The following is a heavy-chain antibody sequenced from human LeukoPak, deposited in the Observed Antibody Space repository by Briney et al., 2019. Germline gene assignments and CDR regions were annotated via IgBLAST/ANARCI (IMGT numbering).Heavy chain of an antibody. CDR1: GITVSTNY. CDR3: ARLHYDVLTGPFDY. V-gene: IGHV3-66*04. D-gene: IGHD3-9*01. Sequence: GGSLRLSCAASGITVSTNYMSWVRQAPGKGLEWASIIYSGGATYYADSVKGRFTISRENSENTLWLQMNSLRAEDTAVYYCARLHYDVLTGPFDYWGQGTLVTVSS. J-gene: IGHJ4*02. CDR2: IYSGGAT.